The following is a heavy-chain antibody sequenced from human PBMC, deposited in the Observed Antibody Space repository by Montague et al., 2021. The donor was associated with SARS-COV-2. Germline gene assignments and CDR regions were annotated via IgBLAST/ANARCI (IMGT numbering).Heavy chain of an antibody. Sequence: SLRLSCAASGFTVSSTYMNWVRQAPGKGLEWVSVIYRGGSTYYAASVKGRFTISTGNSTNTLYLHMNSLRAEDTAVYYCARDAAGIAASRGDAIDIWGQGTMVTVSS. V-gene: IGHV3-53*01. D-gene: IGHD6-13*01. CDR2: IYRGGST. J-gene: IGHJ3*02. CDR3: ARDAAGIAASRGDAIDI. CDR1: GFTVSSTY.